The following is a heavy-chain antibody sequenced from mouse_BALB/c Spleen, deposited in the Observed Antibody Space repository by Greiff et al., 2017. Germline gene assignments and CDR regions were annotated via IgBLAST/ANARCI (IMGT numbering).Heavy chain of an antibody. CDR2: ISYSGST. CDR1: GFSITSDYA. V-gene: IGHV3-2*02. J-gene: IGHJ2*01. D-gene: IGHD4-1*01. CDR3: AITGTDY. Sequence: EVQLVESGPGLVKPSQSLSLTCTATGFSITSDYAWYWIRQCPGNILLWMGYISYSGSTSYNPSLKSRISITRDTSKNQFFLQLNAVTTEDTATYYCAITGTDYWGQGTTLTVSA.